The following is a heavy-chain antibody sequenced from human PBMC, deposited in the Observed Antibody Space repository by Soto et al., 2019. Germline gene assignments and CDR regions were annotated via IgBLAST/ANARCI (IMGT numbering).Heavy chain of an antibody. V-gene: IGHV4-4*02. J-gene: IGHJ6*02. CDR2: IYHSGST. Sequence: QVQLQESGPGLVKPSGTLSLTCAVSGGSISSSNWWSWVRQPPGKGLEWIGEIYHSGSTNYNPSLNSPSTNSVDKSKTQLSLNVTSVTAADTAVYYCASTWSDYGSGKPGYGMDVWGQGTTVTVSS. CDR3: ASTWSDYGSGKPGYGMDV. CDR1: GGSISSSNW. D-gene: IGHD3-10*01.